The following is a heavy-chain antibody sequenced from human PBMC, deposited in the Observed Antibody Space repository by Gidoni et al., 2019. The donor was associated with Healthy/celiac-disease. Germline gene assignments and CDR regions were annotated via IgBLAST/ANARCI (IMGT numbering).Heavy chain of an antibody. Sequence: QVQLQESGPGLVKPSQTLSLTCTVSGGSISSGHYYWSWIRQPPGKGLEWIGYIYYSGSTYYNPSLKSRVTISVDTSKNQFSLKLSSVTAADTAVYYCARGTGLYYYDSSGYQLDYWGQGTLVTVSS. CDR3: ARGTGLYYYDSSGYQLDY. CDR2: IYYSGST. J-gene: IGHJ4*02. D-gene: IGHD3-22*01. CDR1: GGSISSGHYY. V-gene: IGHV4-30-4*01.